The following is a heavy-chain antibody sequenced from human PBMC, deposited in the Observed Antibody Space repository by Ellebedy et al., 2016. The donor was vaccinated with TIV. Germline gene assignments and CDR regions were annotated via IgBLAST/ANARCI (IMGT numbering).Heavy chain of an antibody. Sequence: MPSETLSLTCTVPGGSITSYYWSWIRQPPGKGLEWIGYIYYSGSTNYNPSLKSRVTISVDTSKNQFSLNLSSVTAADTAVYYCASGGGYSGYETIWGQGTMVTVSS. J-gene: IGHJ3*02. V-gene: IGHV4-59*08. CDR1: GGSITSYY. CDR2: IYYSGST. D-gene: IGHD5-12*01. CDR3: ASGGGYSGYETI.